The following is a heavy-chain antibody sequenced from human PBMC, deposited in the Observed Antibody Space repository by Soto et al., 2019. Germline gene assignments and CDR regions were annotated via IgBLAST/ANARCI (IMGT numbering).Heavy chain of an antibody. CDR1: GGSFSGYH. D-gene: IGHD3-10*01. V-gene: IGHV4-34*01. J-gene: IGHJ4*02. CDR2: INHSGST. CDR3: ARGVRSGRPKVRGVIIIDY. Sequence: SETLSLTCAVYGGSFSGYHWSWIRQPPGKGLEWIGEINHSGSTNYNPSLKSRVTISVDTSKNQFSLKLSSVTAADTAVYYCARGVRSGRPKVRGVIIIDYWGQGTLVTVSS.